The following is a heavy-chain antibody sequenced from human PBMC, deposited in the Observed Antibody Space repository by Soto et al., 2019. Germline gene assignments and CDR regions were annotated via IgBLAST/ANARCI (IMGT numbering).Heavy chain of an antibody. J-gene: IGHJ6*02. Sequence: EVQLLESGGGLVQSGGSLRLSCAASGFTFRTYAMNWVRQAPGNGLEWVSAISGSGVSIHYADSLNGRYTISRDNSKNTLYLQMNSLREEDTAVYHCVKGYWKGDVWGQGTTVTVSS. V-gene: IGHV3-23*01. D-gene: IGHD1-1*01. CDR2: ISGSGVSI. CDR3: VKGYWKGDV. CDR1: GFTFRTYA.